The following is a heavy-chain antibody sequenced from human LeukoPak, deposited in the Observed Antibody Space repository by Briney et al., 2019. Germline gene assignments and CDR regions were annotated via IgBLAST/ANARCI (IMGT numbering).Heavy chain of an antibody. Sequence: PSETLSLTCTVSSGLISGHYWNWIRQPPGKGLEWIAYMYYTGATHYSPSLESRATVSVDPSQNQFSLSLSSVTAADTAVYFCARGRLSGSSHFDHWGQGTLVIVSS. D-gene: IGHD6-13*01. J-gene: IGHJ4*02. CDR2: MYYTGAT. V-gene: IGHV4-59*11. CDR3: ARGRLSGSSHFDH. CDR1: SGLISGHY.